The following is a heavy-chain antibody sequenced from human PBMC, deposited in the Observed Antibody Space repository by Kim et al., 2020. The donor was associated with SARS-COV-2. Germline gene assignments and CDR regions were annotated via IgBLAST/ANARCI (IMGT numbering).Heavy chain of an antibody. CDR2: IDGSDGTT. V-gene: IGHV3-23*01. CDR3: MKGGWGWILDH. Sequence: GGSLRLSCTTSGFTFTGYAMSWVRQAPGKGLEWVSSIDGSDGTTYYVDSVKGRFTISRDNSKNTLYLQMSTLRADDTAVYYCMKGGWGWILDHCGQGTLV. J-gene: IGHJ4*02. CDR1: GFTFTGYA. D-gene: IGHD2-2*03.